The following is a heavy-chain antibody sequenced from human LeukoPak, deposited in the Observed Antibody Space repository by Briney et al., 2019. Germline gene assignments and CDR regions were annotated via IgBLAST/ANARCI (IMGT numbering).Heavy chain of an antibody. D-gene: IGHD6-13*01. V-gene: IGHV4-59*08. CDR3: ARQALAAAAVDY. CDR2: IYYSGST. J-gene: IGHJ4*02. CDR1: GGSISSYY. Sequence: PSETLSLTCTVSGGSISSYYWSWIRQPPGKGLEWIGYIYYSGSTNYNPSLKSRVTISVDTSKNQFSLKLSSVTAADTAVYNCARQALAAAAVDYWGQGTLVTVSS.